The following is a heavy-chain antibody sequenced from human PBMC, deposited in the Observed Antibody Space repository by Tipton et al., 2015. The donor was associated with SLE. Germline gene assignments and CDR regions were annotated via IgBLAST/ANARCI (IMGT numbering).Heavy chain of an antibody. CDR3: ARAAGWEVPYYMDV. V-gene: IGHV3-7*03. D-gene: IGHD1-26*01. CDR2: INQDGSET. J-gene: IGHJ6*03. CDR1: GFTFTSFW. Sequence: SLRLSCAASGFTFTSFWMSWVRQAPGKGLEWVANINQDGSETKYLDSVKGRFTFSRDNAKKSVYLQMDSLGVEDTAVYYCARAAGWEVPYYMDVWGKGTTVTVSS.